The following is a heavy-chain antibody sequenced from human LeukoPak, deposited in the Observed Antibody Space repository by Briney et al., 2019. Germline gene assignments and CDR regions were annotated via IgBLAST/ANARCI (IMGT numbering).Heavy chain of an antibody. J-gene: IGHJ4*02. CDR2: IYPGDSDT. V-gene: IGHV5-51*01. Sequence: GESLKISCKASGYSFSNSWIAWVRQMPGKGLAWMGIIYPGDSDTRYSPSFQGQVTISADKSIPTAYLQWSSLKASDTAMYYCARREQQLWDFDYWGQGTLVTVSS. D-gene: IGHD6-13*01. CDR1: GYSFSNSW. CDR3: ARREQQLWDFDY.